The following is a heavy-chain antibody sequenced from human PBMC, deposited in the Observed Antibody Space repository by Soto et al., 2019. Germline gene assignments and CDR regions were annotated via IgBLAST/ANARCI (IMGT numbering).Heavy chain of an antibody. CDR3: ARLSKSARGAFDY. V-gene: IGHV5-51*01. Sequence: GESLKISCKGSGYNFTSYWIGWVRQMPGKGLEWMGIIYPGDSDTRYSPSFQGQVIISADKSISTAYLQWSSLKASDTAMYYCARLSKSARGAFDYWGQGTLVTVSS. CDR1: GYNFTSYW. J-gene: IGHJ4*02. CDR2: IYPGDSDT.